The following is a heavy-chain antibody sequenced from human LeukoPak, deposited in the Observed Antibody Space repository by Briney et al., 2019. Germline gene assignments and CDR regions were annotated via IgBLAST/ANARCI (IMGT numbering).Heavy chain of an antibody. V-gene: IGHV3-48*01. Sequence: GGSLRLSCAASGFTFSSYTMNWVRQAPGKGLEWVSYISSSSSTIYYADSVKGRFTISRDNSKNTLYLQMNALRAEDTALYYCAKDMTSHEYWGQGTLVTVSS. CDR3: AKDMTSHEY. CDR2: ISSSSSTI. CDR1: GFTFSSYT. J-gene: IGHJ4*02.